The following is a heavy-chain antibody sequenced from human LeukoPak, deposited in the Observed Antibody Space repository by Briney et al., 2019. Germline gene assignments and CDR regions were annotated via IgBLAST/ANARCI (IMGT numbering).Heavy chain of an antibody. CDR3: ASTGRYCTSTCCSNYFHY. V-gene: IGHV3-48*04. CDR2: ISSSSSTI. J-gene: IGHJ4*02. Sequence: PGGSLRLSCAASGFTFSSYIMNWVRQAPGKGLEWVSYISSSSSTIYYADSVKGRFTLSRDNAKNSLYLQMNSLRAEDTAVYYCASTGRYCTSTCCSNYFHYWGQGTLVTVSS. CDR1: GFTFSSYI. D-gene: IGHD2-2*01.